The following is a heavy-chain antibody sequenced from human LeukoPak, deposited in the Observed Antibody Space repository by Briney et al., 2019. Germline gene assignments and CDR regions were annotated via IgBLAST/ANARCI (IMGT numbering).Heavy chain of an antibody. V-gene: IGHV4-30-4*01. J-gene: IGHJ3*02. CDR2: IYYSGST. CDR1: GGSISSGDYY. D-gene: IGHD2-2*01. Sequence: SQTLSLTCTVSGGSISSGDYYWSWIRQPPGKGLEWIGYIYYSGSTYYNPSLKSRVTISVDTSKNQFSLKLSSVTAADTAVYYCAREVGYCSSTSCYRDAFDIWGQGTMVTVSS. CDR3: AREVGYCSSTSCYRDAFDI.